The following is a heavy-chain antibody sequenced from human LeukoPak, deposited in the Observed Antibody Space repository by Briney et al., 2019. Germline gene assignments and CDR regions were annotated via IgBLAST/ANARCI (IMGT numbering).Heavy chain of an antibody. Sequence: ASVKVSCKASGYTFTSNYIHWVRQAPGQGLEWMGMIYPRDGSTSYAQKFQGRVTITADESTSTAYMELSSLRSEDTAVYYCSLLNSSGYYLHDAFDIWGQGTMVTVSS. V-gene: IGHV1-46*01. CDR1: GYTFTSNY. CDR2: IYPRDGST. CDR3: SLLNSSGYYLHDAFDI. D-gene: IGHD3-22*01. J-gene: IGHJ3*02.